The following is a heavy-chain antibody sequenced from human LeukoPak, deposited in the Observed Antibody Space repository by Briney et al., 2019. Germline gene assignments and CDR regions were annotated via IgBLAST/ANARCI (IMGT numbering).Heavy chain of an antibody. CDR2: IYYSGST. D-gene: IGHD3-10*01. V-gene: IGHV4-59*01. J-gene: IGHJ4*02. CDR3: ARGHSGFGSYYLYYFDY. CDR1: GGSISSYY. Sequence: SETLSLTCTVSGGSISSYYWSWIRQPPGKGLEWIGYIYYSGSTNYNPSLKSRVTISVDTSKNQFSLKLSSVTAADTAVYYCARGHSGFGSYYLYYFDYWGQGTLVTVSS.